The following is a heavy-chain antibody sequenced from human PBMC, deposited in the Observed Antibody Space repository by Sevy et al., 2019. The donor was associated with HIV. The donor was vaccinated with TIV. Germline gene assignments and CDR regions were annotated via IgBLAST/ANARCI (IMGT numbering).Heavy chain of an antibody. CDR1: GGSVTSSSYY. Sequence: SETLSLTCTVSGGSVTSSSYYWTWIRQPPGKGLECIGYISYTGTTNYNPSLKSRVTISVDTSKKQFSLKRSSVTAADTAMYYCARMGGLTDYGMDVWGQGTTVTVSS. CDR3: ARMGGLTDYGMDV. CDR2: ISYTGTT. V-gene: IGHV4-61*01. D-gene: IGHD1-26*01. J-gene: IGHJ6*02.